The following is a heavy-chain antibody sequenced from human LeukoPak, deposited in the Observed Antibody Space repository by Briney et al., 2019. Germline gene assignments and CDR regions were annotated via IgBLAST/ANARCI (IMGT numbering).Heavy chain of an antibody. CDR1: GFTFSSYA. CDR3: ARGYSYGYRAFSHFDY. V-gene: IGHV3-30*01. Sequence: GRSLRLSCAASGFTFSSYAMHWVRQAPGKGLEWVAVISYDGSNKYYADSVKGRFTISRDNSKNTLYLQMNSLRAEDTAAYYCARGYSYGYRAFSHFDYWGQGTLVTVSS. CDR2: ISYDGSNK. D-gene: IGHD5-18*01. J-gene: IGHJ4*02.